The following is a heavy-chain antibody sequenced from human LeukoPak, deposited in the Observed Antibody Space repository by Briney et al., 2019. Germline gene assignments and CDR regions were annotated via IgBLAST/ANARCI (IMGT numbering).Heavy chain of an antibody. V-gene: IGHV3-23*01. CDR1: GFTFSGYA. Sequence: PGGSLRLSCAASGFTFSGYAMSWVRQALRKGLEWVSAITTSGDNAYYVDSVKGRFTMSRDNSKNTLYLQMNSLGADDTAVYYCARDHDNFFDYWGQGTLVSVST. J-gene: IGHJ4*02. CDR2: ITTSGDNA. CDR3: ARDHDNFFDY. D-gene: IGHD3-9*01.